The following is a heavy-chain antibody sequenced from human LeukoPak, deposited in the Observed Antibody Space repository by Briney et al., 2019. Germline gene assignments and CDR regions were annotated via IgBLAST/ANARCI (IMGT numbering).Heavy chain of an antibody. D-gene: IGHD3-16*01. CDR3: ARQSSGGAIYAH. J-gene: IGHJ4*02. V-gene: IGHV1-69*13. Sequence: ASVKVSCKASGGTFNSYVIDWVRQAPGQGLEWMGGIIPIFGTTNYAQRFQGRVTITADQSTNTAYMELSSLTSEDTAFYYCARQSSGGAIYAHWGQGTPVTVSP. CDR2: IIPIFGTT. CDR1: GGTFNSYV.